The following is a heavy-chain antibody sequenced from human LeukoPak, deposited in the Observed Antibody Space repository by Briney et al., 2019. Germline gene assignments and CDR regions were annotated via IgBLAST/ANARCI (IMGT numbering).Heavy chain of an antibody. CDR1: GGSIDSSSYH. V-gene: IGHV4-39*01. J-gene: IGHJ4*02. CDR3: ARVIRNGQLVGRGYYFDY. Sequence: SETLSLTCTVSGGSIDSSSYHWGWIRQPPGMGLEWIGSIDYSGSPYYSPSLKSRVTITIDTSKNQFSLRLIAMTAADTAVYYCARVIRNGQLVGRGYYFDYWGQGTLVTVSS. D-gene: IGHD6-13*01. CDR2: IDYSGSP.